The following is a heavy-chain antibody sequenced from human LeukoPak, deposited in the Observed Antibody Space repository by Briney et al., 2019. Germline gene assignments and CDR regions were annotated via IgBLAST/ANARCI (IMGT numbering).Heavy chain of an antibody. CDR2: ISWNGGST. CDR1: GFPFDDYG. J-gene: IGHJ4*02. CDR3: ARDMGWQQFDQ. V-gene: IGHV3-20*04. Sequence: GGSLRLSCAASGFPFDDYGMSWVRQAPGKGLEWVSGISWNGGSTGYADSVKGRFTISRDNARNSLYLQMNSLTVEDTAVYYCARDMGWQQFDQWGQGTLVTVSS. D-gene: IGHD5-24*01.